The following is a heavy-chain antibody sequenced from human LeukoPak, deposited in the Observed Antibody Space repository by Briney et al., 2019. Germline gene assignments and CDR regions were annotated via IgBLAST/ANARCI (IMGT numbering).Heavy chain of an antibody. V-gene: IGHV3-20*04. J-gene: IGHJ4*02. CDR2: INWNGGST. CDR1: GFTFDDNG. CDR3: ARDYRVASIGGEDYYDSSGYYYGY. D-gene: IGHD3-22*01. Sequence: GGSLRLSCAASGFTFDDNGMSWFRQAPGKGLEWVSGINWNGGSTGYADSVKGRFTISRDNAKNSLYLQMNSLRAEDTALYYCARDYRVASIGGEDYYDSSGYYYGYWGQGTLVTVSS.